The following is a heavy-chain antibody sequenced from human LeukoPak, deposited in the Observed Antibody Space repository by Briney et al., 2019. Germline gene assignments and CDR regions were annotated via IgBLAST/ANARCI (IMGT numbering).Heavy chain of an antibody. CDR3: TRTYYYDSSGEAYFDY. V-gene: IGHV3-49*04. Sequence: GGSLRLSCTASGFTFGDYAMSWVRQAPGKGLESVGFIRSKAYGGTTEYAASVKGRFTISRDDSKSIAYLQMNSLKTEDTAVYYCTRTYYYDSSGEAYFDYSGRGTLVTVSS. D-gene: IGHD3-22*01. J-gene: IGHJ4*02. CDR1: GFTFGDYA. CDR2: IRSKAYGGTT.